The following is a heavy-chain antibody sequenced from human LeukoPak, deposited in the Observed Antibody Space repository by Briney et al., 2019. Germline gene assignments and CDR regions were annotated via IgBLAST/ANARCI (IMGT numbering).Heavy chain of an antibody. V-gene: IGHV3-11*03. CDR3: AKGKGGYNRTDC. J-gene: IGHJ4*02. Sequence: PGGSLRLSCAASGFTFSDSYMSWFRQAPGKGLEWLSYIGGSGADTNYADSVKGRFTTSRDNAKSSLYLQMNSLRAEDTAVYYCAKGKGGYNRTDCWGQGTLVTVSS. CDR2: IGGSGADT. CDR1: GFTFSDSY. D-gene: IGHD5-24*01.